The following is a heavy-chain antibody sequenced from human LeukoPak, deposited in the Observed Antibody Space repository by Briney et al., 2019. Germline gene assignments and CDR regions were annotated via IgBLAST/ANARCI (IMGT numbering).Heavy chain of an antibody. Sequence: GGSLRLSCAASGFTFSSYAMHWVRQAPGKGLEWVAVISYVGSNKYYADSVKGRFTISRDNSKNTLYLQMNSLRAEDTAVYYCARDLEGRDYYDSSGYWGQGTLVTVSS. CDR1: GFTFSSYA. CDR2: ISYVGSNK. J-gene: IGHJ4*02. V-gene: IGHV3-30-3*01. CDR3: ARDLEGRDYYDSSGY. D-gene: IGHD3-22*01.